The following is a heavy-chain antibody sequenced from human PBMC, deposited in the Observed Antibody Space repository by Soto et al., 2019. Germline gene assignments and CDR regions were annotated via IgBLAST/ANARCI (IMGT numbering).Heavy chain of an antibody. V-gene: IGHV3-73*01. Sequence: GGSLRLSCAASGFTFSGSAMHWVRQASGKRQEWVGRIRSKANSYATAYAASVKGRFTISRDDSKNTAYLQMNSLKTEDTAVYYCTRQTTVTTAGGMDVWGQGTTVTVS. J-gene: IGHJ6*02. CDR3: TRQTTVTTAGGMDV. D-gene: IGHD4-17*01. CDR2: IRSKANSYAT. CDR1: GFTFSGSA.